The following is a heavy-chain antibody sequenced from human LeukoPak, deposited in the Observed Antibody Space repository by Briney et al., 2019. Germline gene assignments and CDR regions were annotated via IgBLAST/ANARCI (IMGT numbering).Heavy chain of an antibody. CDR3: AKFEDIVVVPAAIAFDI. CDR2: ISVRGGST. Sequence: GGSLRLSCAASGFTFSSYAMSWVRQAPGKGLEWGSAISVRGGSTYYADSVKGRFTISRDNSKNTLSLKMNSLRAEDTAVYYFAKFEDIVVVPAAIAFDIWGEGKMVTVSS. J-gene: IGHJ3*02. V-gene: IGHV3-23*01. D-gene: IGHD2-2*01. CDR1: GFTFSSYA.